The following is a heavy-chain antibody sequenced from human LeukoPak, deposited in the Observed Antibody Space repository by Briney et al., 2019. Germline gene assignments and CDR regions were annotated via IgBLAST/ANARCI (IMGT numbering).Heavy chain of an antibody. V-gene: IGHV3-21*01. D-gene: IGHD2-2*02. CDR1: GFTFSSYS. J-gene: IGHJ6*02. CDR2: ISSTSSYI. CDR3: ARDPCRSSSPSCYTYYFYGMDV. Sequence: KPGGSLRLSCAASGFTFSSYSMNWVRQAPGKGLEWVSSISSTSSYIYYADSVKGRFTISRDNAKNSLFLQMNSLRAEDTAVYYCARDPCRSSSPSCYTYYFYGMDVWGQGTTVTVSS.